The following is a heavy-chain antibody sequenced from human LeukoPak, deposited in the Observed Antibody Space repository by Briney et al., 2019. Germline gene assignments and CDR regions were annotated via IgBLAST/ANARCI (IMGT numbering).Heavy chain of an antibody. CDR3: ARLMLFEYGDYGDAFDI. CDR1: GYDFSTYY. D-gene: IGHD4-17*01. V-gene: IGHV5-51*01. CDR2: IYPGDSDT. J-gene: IGHJ3*02. Sequence: GESLKISCKGSGYDFSTYYIGWVRQLPGKSLEWMGVIYPGDSDTTYSPSFEDEVTMSVDKSFSSAYLQWRSLKASDTAMYYCARLMLFEYGDYGDAFDIWGQGTMVIVSS.